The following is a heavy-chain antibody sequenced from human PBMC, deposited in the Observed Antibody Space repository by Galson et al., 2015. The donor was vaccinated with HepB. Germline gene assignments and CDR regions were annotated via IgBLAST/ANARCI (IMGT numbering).Heavy chain of an antibody. CDR3: AKDSEAGWYSWGGFDY. J-gene: IGHJ4*02. CDR1: GFTFSSYG. CDR2: VSHVGSNI. Sequence: SLRLSCAASGFTFSSYGMHWVRQAPGKGLEWVAAVSHVGSNIYYGDSVKGRFTISRDNSENTLYLQMNSLRAEDTAVYYCAKDSEAGWYSWGGFDYWGQGTLVTVSS. D-gene: IGHD6-19*01. V-gene: IGHV3-30*18.